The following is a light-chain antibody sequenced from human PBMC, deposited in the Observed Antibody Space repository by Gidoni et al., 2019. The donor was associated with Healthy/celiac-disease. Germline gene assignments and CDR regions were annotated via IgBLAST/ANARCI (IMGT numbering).Light chain of an antibody. CDR3: QQSYSTPYT. CDR2: AAS. J-gene: IGKJ2*01. V-gene: IGKV1-39*01. CDR1: QSISSY. Sequence: DIQMTQSPSSLSASVGDRVTITCRASQSISSYLNWYQQKPGKAPKLLIYAASSLQSGVPSRFSGSGSGTDFTLPISSLQPEDFATYYCQQSYSTPYTFXQXTKLEIK.